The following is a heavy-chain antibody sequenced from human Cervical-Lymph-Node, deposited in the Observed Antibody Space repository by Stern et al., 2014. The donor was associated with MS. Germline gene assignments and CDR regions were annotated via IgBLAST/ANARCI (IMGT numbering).Heavy chain of an antibody. J-gene: IGHJ6*02. CDR1: GGTFSTQA. Sequence: QVQLMQSGAEVKKPGSSVKVSCKASGGTFSTQAIHWVRQAPGQGLEWGGGITPIFGTPNYAQKVQDRVTIAADESTSTAYMDLSSLRSEDTAVYYCATPSTVTVGGMDVWGQGTTVTVSS. D-gene: IGHD4-17*01. CDR3: ATPSTVTVGGMDV. CDR2: ITPIFGTP. V-gene: IGHV1-69*01.